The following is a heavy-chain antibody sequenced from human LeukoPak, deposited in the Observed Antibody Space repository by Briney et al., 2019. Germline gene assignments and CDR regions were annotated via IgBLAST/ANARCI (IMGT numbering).Heavy chain of an antibody. J-gene: IGHJ4*02. Sequence: PGGSLRLSCAASGFSFSSYAMHWVRQAPGKGLEWVAIISHDGSNKYYADSVKGRFTISRDNAKNSLYLQMNSLRAEDTAVYYCAREMGGYPFDYWGQGTLVTVSS. CDR3: AREMGGYPFDY. D-gene: IGHD5-12*01. V-gene: IGHV3-30-3*01. CDR1: GFSFSSYA. CDR2: ISHDGSNK.